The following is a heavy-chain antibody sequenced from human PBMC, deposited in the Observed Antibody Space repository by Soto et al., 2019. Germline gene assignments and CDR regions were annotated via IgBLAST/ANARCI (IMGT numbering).Heavy chain of an antibody. D-gene: IGHD1-1*01. CDR2: MNPNSGNT. CDR3: ATSPPRVERGGYAGGWFDP. Sequence: ASVKVSCKASGYSFTSYDINWVRQAAGQGLEWMGWMNPNSGNTAYAQRFQGRVSMTRNTSITTAYMELSSLRSEDTAVYYCATSPPRVERGGYAGGWFDPWGQGTLVTVSS. CDR1: GYSFTSYD. J-gene: IGHJ5*02. V-gene: IGHV1-8*02.